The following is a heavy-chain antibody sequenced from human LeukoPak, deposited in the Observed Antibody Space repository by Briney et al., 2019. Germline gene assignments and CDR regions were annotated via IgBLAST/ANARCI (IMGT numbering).Heavy chain of an antibody. CDR3: ARGGHNYGYSYFDY. V-gene: IGHV1-69*05. Sequence: SVKVSCKASGGTFSSYAISWVRQAPGQGLEWMGGVIPIFGTTNYAQKFQGRVTITTDESTSTVYMELSSPRSEDTAVYYCARGGHNYGYSYFDYWGQGTLVTVSS. D-gene: IGHD5-18*01. J-gene: IGHJ4*02. CDR1: GGTFSSYA. CDR2: VIPIFGTT.